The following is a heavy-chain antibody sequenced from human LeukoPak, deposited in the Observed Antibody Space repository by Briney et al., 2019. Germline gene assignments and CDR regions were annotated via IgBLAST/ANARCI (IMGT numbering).Heavy chain of an antibody. V-gene: IGHV4-34*01. Sequence: PSETLSLTCAVYGGSFSGYYWSRIRQPPGKGLEWIGEINHSGSTNYNPSLKSRVTISVDTSKNQFSLKLSSVTAADTAVYYCARERYDFWSGYYGKHYWGQGTLVTVSS. CDR3: ARERYDFWSGYYGKHY. CDR1: GGSFSGYY. CDR2: INHSGST. D-gene: IGHD3-3*01. J-gene: IGHJ4*02.